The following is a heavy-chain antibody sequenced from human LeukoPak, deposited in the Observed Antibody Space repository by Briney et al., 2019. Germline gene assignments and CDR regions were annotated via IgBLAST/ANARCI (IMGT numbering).Heavy chain of an antibody. CDR2: ISYDGSNK. CDR3: ARDPYYYDSSGYYYFDYYGMDV. CDR1: GFTFSSYA. D-gene: IGHD3-22*01. V-gene: IGHV3-30-3*01. Sequence: PGRSLRLSCAASGFTFSSYAMNWVRQAPGKGLEWVALISYDGSNKNYADSVKGRFTISRDNSKNTLYLQMNSLRAEDTAVYYCARDPYYYDSSGYYYFDYYGMDVWGQGTTVTVSS. J-gene: IGHJ6*02.